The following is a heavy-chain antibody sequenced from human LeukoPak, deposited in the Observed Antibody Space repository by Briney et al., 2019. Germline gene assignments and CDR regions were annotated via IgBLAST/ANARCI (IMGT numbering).Heavy chain of an antibody. CDR2: ISSSSSYI. D-gene: IGHD1-26*01. CDR3: ARDLLGWELHYDY. J-gene: IGHJ4*02. CDR1: GFTFSSYS. Sequence: GGSLRLSCAASGFTFSSYSMNWVRQAPGKGLEWVSSISSSSSYIYYADSVKGRFTISRDNAKHSLYLQMNSLRAEDTAVYYCARDLLGWELHYDYWGQGALVTVSS. V-gene: IGHV3-21*01.